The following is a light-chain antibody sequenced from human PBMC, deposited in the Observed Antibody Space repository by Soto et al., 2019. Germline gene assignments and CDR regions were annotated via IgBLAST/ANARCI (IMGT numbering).Light chain of an antibody. CDR3: QQYGSSRKT. Sequence: EIVLTQSPGTLSLSPGERATLSCRASQSVNSYLAWYQQKPGQAPRLLIHGASSRATGIPDRFSGSGSGTDFTLTISRLEPEDFAVYYCQQYGSSRKTFGQGTKVDIK. J-gene: IGKJ1*01. CDR1: QSVNSY. V-gene: IGKV3-20*01. CDR2: GAS.